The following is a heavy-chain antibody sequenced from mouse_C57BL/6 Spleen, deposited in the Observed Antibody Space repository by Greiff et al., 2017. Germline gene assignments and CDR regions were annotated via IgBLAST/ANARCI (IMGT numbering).Heavy chain of an antibody. V-gene: IGHV1-5*01. J-gene: IGHJ4*01. CDR3: TRGYYGKDYAMDY. D-gene: IGHD2-1*01. Sequence: VQLQQSGTVLARPGASVKMSCKTSGYTFTSYWMHWVKQRPGQGLEWIGAIYPGNSDTSYNQKFKGKAKLTAVTSASTAYLELSSLTNEDSAVYYCTRGYYGKDYAMDYWGQGTSVTVSS. CDR2: IYPGNSDT. CDR1: GYTFTSYW.